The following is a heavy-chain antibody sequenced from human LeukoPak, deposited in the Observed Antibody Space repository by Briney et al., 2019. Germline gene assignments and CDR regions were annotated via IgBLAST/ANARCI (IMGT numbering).Heavy chain of an antibody. CDR1: GGSFSGYY. D-gene: IGHD2-2*01. J-gene: IGHJ3*02. V-gene: IGHV4-34*01. Sequence: SETLSLTCAVYGGSFSGYYWSWIRQPPGKGLEWIGEINHSGSTNYNPSLKSRATISVDTSKNQFSLKLSSVTAADTAVYYCARVWHCSSTSCYGTYAFDIWGQGTMVTVSS. CDR3: ARVWHCSSTSCYGTYAFDI. CDR2: INHSGST.